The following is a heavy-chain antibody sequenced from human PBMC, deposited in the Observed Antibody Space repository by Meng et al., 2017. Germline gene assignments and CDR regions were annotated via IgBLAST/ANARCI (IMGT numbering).Heavy chain of an antibody. Sequence: GGSLRLSCAASGFTFSSYAMRWVRQAPGKGLEWVAVISYDGSNKYYADSVKGRFTISRDNSKNTLYLQMNSLRAEDTAVYYCARESYSSGPNPTQYFQHWGQGTLVTVSS. J-gene: IGHJ1*01. D-gene: IGHD6-19*01. CDR1: GFTFSSYA. V-gene: IGHV3-30*04. CDR3: ARESYSSGPNPTQYFQH. CDR2: ISYDGSNK.